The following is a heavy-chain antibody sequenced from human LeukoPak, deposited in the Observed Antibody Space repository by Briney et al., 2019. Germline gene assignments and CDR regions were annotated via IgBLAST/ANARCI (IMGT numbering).Heavy chain of an antibody. CDR3: VKDSKRWKTYYYESGSHYFDY. Sequence: GGSLRLSCAASGFTFSTYGMHWVRQAPGKGLEWVAFIRYDGSNKYYADSVKGRFTISRDNSKNTLYLQMNSLRAEDTAVYYCVKDSKRWKTYYYESGSHYFDYWGQGTLVTVSS. CDR2: IRYDGSNK. J-gene: IGHJ4*02. V-gene: IGHV3-30*02. CDR1: GFTFSTYG. D-gene: IGHD3-10*01.